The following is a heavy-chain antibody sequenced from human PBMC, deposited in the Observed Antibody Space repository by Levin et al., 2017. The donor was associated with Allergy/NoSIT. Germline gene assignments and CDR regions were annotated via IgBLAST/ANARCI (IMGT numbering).Heavy chain of an antibody. CDR1: GGSISGFY. D-gene: IGHD4-17*01. CDR3: AREATVTTGFDY. V-gene: IGHV4-59*01. Sequence: PSETLSLTCTVSGGSISGFYWSWIRQPPGKGLEWIGYIVYSRSTNYNPSLKNRVTISVDTSKNQFSLKLGSVTAADTAVYYCAREATVTTGFDYWGRGTLVTVSS. J-gene: IGHJ4*02. CDR2: IVYSRST.